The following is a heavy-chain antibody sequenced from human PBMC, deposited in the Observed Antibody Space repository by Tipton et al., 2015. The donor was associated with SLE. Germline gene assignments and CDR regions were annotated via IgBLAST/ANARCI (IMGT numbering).Heavy chain of an antibody. Sequence: GSLRLSCAASGFTFSSYAMSWVRQAPRKGLEWVSVISGSSVSDSGGGTYYADSVKGRFIISRDNAKDTVFLQMNSLRAEDTAMYFCSIPDPRSDFDYWGQGTLVTVSS. CDR3: SIPDPRSDFDY. J-gene: IGHJ4*02. V-gene: IGHV3-23*01. D-gene: IGHD3-3*01. CDR1: GFTFSSYA. CDR2: ISGSSVSDSGGGT.